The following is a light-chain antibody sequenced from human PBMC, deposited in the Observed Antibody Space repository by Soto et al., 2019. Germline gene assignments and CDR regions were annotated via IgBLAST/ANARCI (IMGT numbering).Light chain of an antibody. J-gene: IGKJ1*01. V-gene: IGKV1D-12*01. Sequence: DIQMTQSPSSVSASVGDRVAITCRASQAISTWLAWDQQKPGKAPKLLIYAASNLQTGVPSRFSGSGSGTDFPLTISSLQQQDFATYYCQQANSFPRTFGQGTKVEIK. CDR2: AAS. CDR3: QQANSFPRT. CDR1: QAISTW.